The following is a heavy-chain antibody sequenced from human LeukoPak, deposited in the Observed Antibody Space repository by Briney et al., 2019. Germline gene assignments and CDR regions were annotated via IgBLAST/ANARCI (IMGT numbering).Heavy chain of an antibody. CDR1: GFTFSSYS. D-gene: IGHD6-19*01. J-gene: IGHJ4*02. CDR3: ASWPGGWYGEDS. V-gene: IGHV3-21*04. CDR2: ISSSSTYM. Sequence: GSLRLSCAASGFTFSSYSINWVRQAPGKGLEWVSSISSSSTYMYYADSVKGRFTISRDTSKNTLYLQMNSLRAEDTAVYYCASWPGGWYGEDSWGQGTLVTVSS.